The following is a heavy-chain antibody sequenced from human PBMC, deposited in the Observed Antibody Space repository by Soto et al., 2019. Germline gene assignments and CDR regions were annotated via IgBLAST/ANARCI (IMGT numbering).Heavy chain of an antibody. CDR1: GGTFSSYT. CDR2: IIPILGIA. J-gene: IGHJ4*02. CDR3: ARGNGDYLALYN. Sequence: QVQLVQSGAEVKKPGSSVKVSCKASGGTFSSYTISWVRQAPGRGLEWMGRIIPILGIANYAQKFQGRVTITADKSTSTAYMELSSLRSEDTAVYYCARGNGDYLALYNWGQGTLVTVSS. D-gene: IGHD4-17*01. V-gene: IGHV1-69*02.